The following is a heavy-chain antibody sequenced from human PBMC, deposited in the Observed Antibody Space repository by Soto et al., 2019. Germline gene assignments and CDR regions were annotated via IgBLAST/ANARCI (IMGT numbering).Heavy chain of an antibody. J-gene: IGHJ4*02. V-gene: IGHV3-30-3*01. CDR2: ISYDGSNK. CDR1: GFTFSSYA. Sequence: QVQLVEAGGGVVQPGRSLRLSCATSGFTFSSYAMHWVRPAPGKGLEGVAVISYDGSNKYYADSVKGRFTIYRDNSKNTQYLQMNRLRAEDTAVYYCATYCSSTSGSNFDNWSQGTLVTVAS. D-gene: IGHD2-2*01. CDR3: ATYCSSTSGSNFDN.